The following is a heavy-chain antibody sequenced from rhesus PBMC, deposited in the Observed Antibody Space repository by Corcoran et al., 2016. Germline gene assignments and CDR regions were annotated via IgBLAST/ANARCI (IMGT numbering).Heavy chain of an antibody. D-gene: IGHD3-9*01. Sequence: QVQLQESGPGLVKPSETLSLTCAVSGGSISSSNWWSWIRQPPGKGLEWIGYISGSSGSTYYNPPLKSLVTISTDPSQNQFSLKLSSVTAADTAVYYCASEDDYGYYYTAAFDFWGQGLRVTVSS. CDR1: GGSISSSNW. CDR2: ISGSSGST. CDR3: ASEDDYGYYYTAAFDF. J-gene: IGHJ3*01. V-gene: IGHV4-65*01.